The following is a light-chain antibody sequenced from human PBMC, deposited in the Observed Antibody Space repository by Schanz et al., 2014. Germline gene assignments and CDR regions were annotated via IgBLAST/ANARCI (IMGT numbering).Light chain of an antibody. V-gene: IGKV3-20*01. CDR1: QSVSSY. CDR2: GAA. Sequence: EIVLTQSPATLSLSPGERATLSCRASQSVSSYLAWYQQKPGQAPRLLVSGAARRATGIPDRFSGSGSGTDFVLTISRLEPEDVAVYFCQQYVGLPLTFGQGTKVEVK. J-gene: IGKJ1*01. CDR3: QQYVGLPLT.